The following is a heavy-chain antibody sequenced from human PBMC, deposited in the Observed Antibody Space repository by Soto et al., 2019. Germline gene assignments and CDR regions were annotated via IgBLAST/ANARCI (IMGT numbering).Heavy chain of an antibody. J-gene: IGHJ4*02. CDR1: GSTIRTYG. Sequence: PGEPMKISCPAAGSTIRTYGMNWVRKAPGKGLEWVSSISNSGDYIYYADSVQGRFTISRDNAKNSLYLQMNSLRAEGTAVYFCARDESAGSSIRYWGQGIPVTVSS. V-gene: IGHV3-21*01. CDR2: ISNSGDYI. D-gene: IGHD2-2*01. CDR3: ARDESAGSSIRY.